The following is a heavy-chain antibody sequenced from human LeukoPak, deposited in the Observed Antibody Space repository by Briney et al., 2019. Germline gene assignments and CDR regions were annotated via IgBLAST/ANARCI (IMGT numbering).Heavy chain of an antibody. CDR1: GGTFSSYA. J-gene: IGHJ4*02. CDR3: ARDTNPYGDYGEGSYYFDY. V-gene: IGHV1-69*13. Sequence: ASVTVSCKASGGTFSSYAISWVRPAPGQGLEWMGGIIPVFGTANYAQKFQGRVTITADESTSTAYMEMSSLRSEDTAVYYCARDTNPYGDYGEGSYYFDYWGQGTLVTVSS. CDR2: IIPVFGTA. D-gene: IGHD4-17*01.